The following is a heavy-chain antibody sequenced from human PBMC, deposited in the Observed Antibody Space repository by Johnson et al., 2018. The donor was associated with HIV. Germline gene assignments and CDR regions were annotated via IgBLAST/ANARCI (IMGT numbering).Heavy chain of an antibody. V-gene: IGHV3-11*04. CDR3: AKDQALLAAPPDAFDI. Sequence: VQLVESGGGLVKPGGSLRLSCAASGFPFSDYYMSWIRQAPGKGLEWVSYISSSGSTIYYADSVKGRFTISRDNTKNSLSLQMNSLRAEDTSVYYCAKDQALLAAPPDAFDIWGQGTMVTVSS. CDR2: ISSSGSTI. D-gene: IGHD6-6*01. CDR1: GFPFSDYY. J-gene: IGHJ3*02.